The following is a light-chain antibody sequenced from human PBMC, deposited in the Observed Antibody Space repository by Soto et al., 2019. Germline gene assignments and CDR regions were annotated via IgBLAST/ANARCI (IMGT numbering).Light chain of an antibody. J-gene: IGKJ2*01. CDR2: KAI. CDR1: QSITTW. V-gene: IGKV1-5*03. CDR3: QRYTDCQDV. Sequence: DIPMTQSPSTLSASVGDRVTITCRASQSITTWLAWYQQKPGKAPKLLIYKAINLQSGVPSRFSGSGSGTEFTLTISRLQPDDFATYSCQRYTDCQDVFGQGTQLDI.